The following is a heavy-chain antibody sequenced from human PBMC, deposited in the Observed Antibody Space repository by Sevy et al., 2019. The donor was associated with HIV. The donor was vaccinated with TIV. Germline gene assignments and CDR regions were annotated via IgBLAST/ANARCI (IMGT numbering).Heavy chain of an antibody. D-gene: IGHD1-26*01. V-gene: IGHV3-15*01. CDR1: GFTFNNAW. J-gene: IGHJ4*02. CDR3: TAGVGTSDFDY. Sequence: GGSLRLSCEASGFTFNNAWMSWVRQAPGKGLEWVGRIKSKIDGATRDFAAPVKGRFAISRDDSKNTLYLQMNSLKTEDTAVYYCTAGVGTSDFDYWGRRVLVTVSS. CDR2: IKSKIDGATR.